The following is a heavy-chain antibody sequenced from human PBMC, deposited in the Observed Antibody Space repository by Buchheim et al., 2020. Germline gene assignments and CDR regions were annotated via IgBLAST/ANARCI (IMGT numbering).Heavy chain of an antibody. Sequence: QVQLQQWGAGLLKPSETLSLPCAVYGGSFSGYYWSWIRQPPGKGLEWIGEINHSGSTNYNPSLKSRVTISVDTSKNQFSLKLRAVTAADTAVYYCARGSRSSGYYYDYGMDVWCQGTT. J-gene: IGHJ6*02. CDR2: INHSGST. CDR1: GGSFSGYY. V-gene: IGHV4-34*01. D-gene: IGHD1-26*01. CDR3: ARGSRSSGYYYDYGMDV.